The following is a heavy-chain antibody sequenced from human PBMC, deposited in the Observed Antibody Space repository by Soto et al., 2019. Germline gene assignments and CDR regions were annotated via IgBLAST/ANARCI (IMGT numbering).Heavy chain of an antibody. J-gene: IGHJ3*02. D-gene: IGHD3-22*01. Sequence: ASVKVSCKASGYTFTGYYMHWVRQAPGQGLEWMGWINPNSGGTNYAQKFQGWVTMTRDTSISTAYMELSRLRSDDTAVYYCARELSLYYYDSSGPDAFDIWGQGTMVTVSS. V-gene: IGHV1-2*04. CDR2: INPNSGGT. CDR3: ARELSLYYYDSSGPDAFDI. CDR1: GYTFTGYY.